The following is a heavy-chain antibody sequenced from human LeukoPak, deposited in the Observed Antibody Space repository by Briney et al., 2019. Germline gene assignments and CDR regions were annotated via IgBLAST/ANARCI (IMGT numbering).Heavy chain of an antibody. CDR2: ISAYNGNT. CDR3: ARGYIAAAGPYYYGMDV. D-gene: IGHD6-13*01. V-gene: IGHV1-18*01. CDR1: GYTFTSYG. Sequence: ASVTVSCMASGYTFTSYGISWVRQAPGQGLEWMGWISAYNGNTNYAQKLQGRVTMTTDTSTSTAYMELRSLRSDDTAVYYCARGYIAAAGPYYYGMDVWGQGTTVTVSS. J-gene: IGHJ6*02.